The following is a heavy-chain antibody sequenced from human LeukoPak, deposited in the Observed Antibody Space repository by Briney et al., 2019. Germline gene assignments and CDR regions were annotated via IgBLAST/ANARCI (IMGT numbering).Heavy chain of an antibody. D-gene: IGHD2-8*01. CDR1: GYTFTGYY. CDR3: ARDRGDFCTNGVCYIVGYFDY. CDR2: INPNSGGT. Sequence: ASVKVSCKASGYTFTGYYMHWVRQAPGQGLEWMGWINPNSGGTNYAQKFQGRVTMTRDTSISTAYMELSRLRSDDTAVYYCARDRGDFCTNGVCYIVGYFDYWGQGILVTVSS. V-gene: IGHV1-2*02. J-gene: IGHJ4*02.